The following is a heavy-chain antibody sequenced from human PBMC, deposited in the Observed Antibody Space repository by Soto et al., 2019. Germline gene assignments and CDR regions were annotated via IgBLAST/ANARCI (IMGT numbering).Heavy chain of an antibody. CDR2: IFSSGTP. CDR1: GDSISSGNQY. Sequence: SETLSLTCTVSGDSISSGNQYWSWIRQPPGKGLEWIGYIFSSGTPYYSPSLKSLLTMSLDASQNQFSLKLNSLTDADTAVYFCARVPSPFDYYYAMDVWGQGTTVTVS. V-gene: IGHV4-30-4*01. D-gene: IGHD3-16*01. CDR3: ARVPSPFDYYYAMDV. J-gene: IGHJ6*02.